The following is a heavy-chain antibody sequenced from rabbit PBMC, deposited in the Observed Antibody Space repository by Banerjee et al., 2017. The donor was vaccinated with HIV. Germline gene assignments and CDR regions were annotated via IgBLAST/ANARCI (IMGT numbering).Heavy chain of an antibody. CDR3: ARWVSGSNYWDL. D-gene: IGHD8-1*01. V-gene: IGHV1S40*01. J-gene: IGHJ4*01. CDR1: GFSFSSGYY. Sequence: QSLEESGGDLVKPGASLTLTCTASGFSFSSGYYMCWVRQAPGKGLEWIGCINTISGYAWYANWAKGRFTISKTSSTTVTLQMTTMTGADTDTYFCARWVSGSNYWDLWGPGTLVTVS. CDR2: INTISGYA.